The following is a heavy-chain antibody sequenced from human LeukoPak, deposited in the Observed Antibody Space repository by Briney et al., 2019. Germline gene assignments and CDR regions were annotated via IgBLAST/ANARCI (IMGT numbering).Heavy chain of an antibody. CDR1: GGTFSSYA. D-gene: IGHD4-17*01. CDR2: IIPILGIA. Sequence: VASVKVSCKASGGTFSSYAISWVRQAPGQGPEWMGRIIPILGIANYAQKFQGRVTITADKSTSTAYMELSSLRSEDTAVYYCAQNKDYGDLPSFDYWGQGTLVTASS. J-gene: IGHJ4*02. V-gene: IGHV1-69*04. CDR3: AQNKDYGDLPSFDY.